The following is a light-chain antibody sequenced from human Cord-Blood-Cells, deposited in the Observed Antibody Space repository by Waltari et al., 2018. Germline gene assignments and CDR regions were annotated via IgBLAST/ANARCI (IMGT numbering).Light chain of an antibody. CDR2: GKN. Sequence: SSALTQDPAVSVALGQTVRITCQGDSLRSNYASWYQQKPGQAPLLVIYGKNNRPSGIPDRFSGSSSGNTASLTITGAQAEDEADYYCNSRDSSGNHVVFGGGTKLTVL. J-gene: IGLJ2*01. CDR3: NSRDSSGNHVV. CDR1: SLRSNY. V-gene: IGLV3-19*01.